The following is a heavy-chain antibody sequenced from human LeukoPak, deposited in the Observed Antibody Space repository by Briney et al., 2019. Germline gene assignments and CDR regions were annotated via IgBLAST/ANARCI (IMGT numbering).Heavy chain of an antibody. J-gene: IGHJ5*02. V-gene: IGHV4-39*01. D-gene: IGHD3-10*01. Sequence: SETLSLTCAVYGGSFTNYFWSWIRQPPGKGLEWIGSIYYHENTYYNSSLKSRVTISVDTSKNQFSLKLSSVTAADTAVYYCARHSFGSGSYYNVGFYNWFDPWGQGTLVTVSS. CDR3: ARHSFGSGSYYNVGFYNWFDP. CDR1: GGSFTNYF. CDR2: IYYHENT.